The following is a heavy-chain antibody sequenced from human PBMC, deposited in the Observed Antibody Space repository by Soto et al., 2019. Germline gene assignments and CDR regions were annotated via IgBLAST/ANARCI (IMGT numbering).Heavy chain of an antibody. Sequence: EVQLLESGGGLVQPGRSLRLSCAASGFTFSSYAMNWVRQAPGKGLEWVSAMIGTGGSTYYADYVKGRFTISRDNSKNTLYLQMNSLRVEDTAVFYCAKAGFSSGWSPSYFDYWGQGTLVTVSS. CDR3: AKAGFSSGWSPSYFDY. V-gene: IGHV3-23*01. J-gene: IGHJ4*02. D-gene: IGHD6-19*01. CDR1: GFTFSSYA. CDR2: MIGTGGST.